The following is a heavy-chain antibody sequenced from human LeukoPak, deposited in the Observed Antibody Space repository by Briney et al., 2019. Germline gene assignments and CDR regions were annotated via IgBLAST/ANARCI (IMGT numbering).Heavy chain of an antibody. CDR3: ARPDYYDSSGYYPSAFDI. V-gene: IGHV3-30*03. CDR2: ISYDGSNK. CDR1: GLTFSSHW. J-gene: IGHJ3*02. D-gene: IGHD3-22*01. Sequence: GGSLRLSCAASGLTFSSHWMHWVRQAPGKGLEWVAVISYDGSNKYYADSVKGRFTISRDNSKNTLYLQMNSLRAEDTAVYYCARPDYYDSSGYYPSAFDIWGQGTMVTVSS.